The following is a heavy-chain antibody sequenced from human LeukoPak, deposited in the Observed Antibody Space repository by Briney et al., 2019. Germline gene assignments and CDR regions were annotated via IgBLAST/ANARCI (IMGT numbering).Heavy chain of an antibody. J-gene: IGHJ4*02. V-gene: IGHV3-66*02. CDR3: AKPMRWVYYFDY. CDR2: IYSGGST. D-gene: IGHD2-2*01. Sequence: PGGSLRLSCAASGFTVSSNYMSWVRQAPGKGLEWVSVIYSGGSTYYADSVKGRFTISRDNSKNTLYLQMNSLRAEDTAVYYCAKPMRWVYYFDYWGQGTLVTVSS. CDR1: GFTVSSNY.